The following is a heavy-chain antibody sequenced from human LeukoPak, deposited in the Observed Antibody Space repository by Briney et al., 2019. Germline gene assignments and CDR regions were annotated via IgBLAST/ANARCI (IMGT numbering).Heavy chain of an antibody. D-gene: IGHD3-9*01. V-gene: IGHV1-69*04. CDR1: GGTFSSYA. CDR3: ARVDGYESRTPYYDILTGPDY. CDR2: IIPILGIA. J-gene: IGHJ4*02. Sequence: GASVKVSCKASGGTFSSYAISWVRQAPGQGLEWMGRIIPILGIANYAQKFQGRVTITADESTSTAYMELSSLRSEDTAVYYCARVDGYESRTPYYDILTGPDYWGQGTLVTVSS.